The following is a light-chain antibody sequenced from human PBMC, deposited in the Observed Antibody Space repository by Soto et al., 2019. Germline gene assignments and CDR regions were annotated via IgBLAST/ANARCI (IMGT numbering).Light chain of an antibody. J-gene: IGLJ2*01. CDR1: SSDVGGYKY. CDR2: EVT. Sequence: QSVLTQPASVSGSPGQSITISCTGTSSDVGGYKYVSWYQHHPDKAPKLIIHEVTKRPSGVSNRFSGSKSGNTASLTISGLQAEDEGDYYCSSYTRNTTHVFFGGGTKVTVL. CDR3: SSYTRNTTHVF. V-gene: IGLV2-14*01.